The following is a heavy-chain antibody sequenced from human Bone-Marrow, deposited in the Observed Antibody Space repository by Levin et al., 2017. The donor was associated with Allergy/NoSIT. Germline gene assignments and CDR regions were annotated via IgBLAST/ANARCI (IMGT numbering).Heavy chain of an antibody. J-gene: IGHJ5*01. D-gene: IGHD4-17*01. Sequence: SGGSLRLSCAGSDFTFSNAWMNWVRQAPGKGLEWVGRSKSKTNGGTTDYAAPVKGRFTISRDDLKNTLYLQMNSLKTEDTAIYYCTTEHDYGDYFNCFDSWGQGTLVTVSS. CDR2: SKSKTNGGTT. V-gene: IGHV3-15*07. CDR1: DFTFSNAW. CDR3: TTEHDYGDYFNCFDS.